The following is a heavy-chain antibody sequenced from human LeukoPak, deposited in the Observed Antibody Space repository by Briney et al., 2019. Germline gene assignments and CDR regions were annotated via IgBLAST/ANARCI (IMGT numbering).Heavy chain of an antibody. D-gene: IGHD3-22*01. J-gene: IGHJ4*02. CDR2: INHSGST. CDR3: ARDHASYYYDSSGYYGVFDY. Sequence: SETLSLTCAVYGGSFSGYYWSWIRQPPGKRLEWIGEINHSGSTNYNPSLKSRVTISVDTSKNQFSLKLSSVTAADTAVYYCARDHASYYYDSSGYYGVFDYWGQGTLVTVSS. CDR1: GGSFSGYY. V-gene: IGHV4-34*01.